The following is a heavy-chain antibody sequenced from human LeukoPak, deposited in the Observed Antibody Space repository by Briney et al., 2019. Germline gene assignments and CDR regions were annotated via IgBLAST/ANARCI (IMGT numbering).Heavy chain of an antibody. CDR2: ISGSGGST. CDR3: AKDPRITMIVVVITPPDY. Sequence: PGGSLRLSCAASGFTFSTYAMSWVRQAPGKGLEWVSAISGSGGSTYYADSAKGRFTISRDNSKNTLYLQMNSLRAEDTAVYYCAKDPRITMIVVVITPPDYWGQGTLVTVSS. V-gene: IGHV3-23*01. J-gene: IGHJ4*02. CDR1: GFTFSTYA. D-gene: IGHD3-22*01.